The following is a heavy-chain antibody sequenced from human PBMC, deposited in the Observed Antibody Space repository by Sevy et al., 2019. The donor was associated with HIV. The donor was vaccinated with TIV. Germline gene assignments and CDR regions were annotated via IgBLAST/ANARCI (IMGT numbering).Heavy chain of an antibody. Sequence: GSLRVPCAASGFTFSIYTMNWVRQAPGKGLEWVSSISSSSTYIYYADSVRGRFTISRDNAKNSLYLQMHSLRAEDTAVYYCASGSLDSTGYPFDYWGQGTLVTVSS. CDR1: GFTFSIYT. D-gene: IGHD3-22*01. V-gene: IGHV3-21*01. J-gene: IGHJ4*02. CDR3: ASGSLDSTGYPFDY. CDR2: ISSSSTYI.